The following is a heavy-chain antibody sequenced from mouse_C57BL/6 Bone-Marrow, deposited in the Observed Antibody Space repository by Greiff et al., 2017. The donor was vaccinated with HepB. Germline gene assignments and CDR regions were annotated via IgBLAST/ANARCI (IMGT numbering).Heavy chain of an antibody. J-gene: IGHJ3*01. CDR1: GFTFSSYG. Sequence: EVQGVESGGDLVKPGGSLKLSCAASGFTFSSYGMSWVRQTPDKRLEWVATISSGGSYTYYPDSVKGRFTISRDHAKNTLYLQMSSLKSEDTAMYYCARQKAYWGQGTLVTVSA. CDR2: ISSGGSYT. V-gene: IGHV5-6*01. CDR3: ARQKAY.